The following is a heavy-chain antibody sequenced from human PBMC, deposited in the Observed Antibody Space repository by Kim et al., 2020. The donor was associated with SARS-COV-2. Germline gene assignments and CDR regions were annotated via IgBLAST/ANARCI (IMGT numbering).Heavy chain of an antibody. CDR3: ARTAAGTSRLFDY. CDR2: ISSSSSYI. Sequence: GGSLRLSCAASGFTFSSYSMNWVRQAPGKGLEWVSSISSSSSYIYYADSVKGRFTISRDNAKNSLYLQMNSLRAEDTAVYYCARTAAGTSRLFDYWGQGTLVTVSS. V-gene: IGHV3-21*01. CDR1: GFTFSSYS. J-gene: IGHJ4*02. D-gene: IGHD6-13*01.